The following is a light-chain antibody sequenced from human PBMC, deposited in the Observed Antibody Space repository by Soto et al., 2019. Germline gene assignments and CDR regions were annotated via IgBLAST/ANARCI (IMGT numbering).Light chain of an antibody. CDR2: GAS. CDR1: QTIRSNY. J-gene: IGKJ1*01. Sequence: ETVLTQSPGTLSLSPGERATISCRASQTIRSNYLAWYRQTPGQAPRLLIYGASKRATGIADRFSGSRSGTDFTLIISRLEPEDFALYYCQQYGSSPWTFGQGTKVEIK. V-gene: IGKV3-20*01. CDR3: QQYGSSPWT.